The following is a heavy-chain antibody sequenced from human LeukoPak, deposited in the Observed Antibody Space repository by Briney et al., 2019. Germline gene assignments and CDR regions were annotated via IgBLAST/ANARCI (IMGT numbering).Heavy chain of an antibody. D-gene: IGHD3-16*01. CDR1: GFTFDDYA. Sequence: PGGSLRLSCAASGFTFDDYAMHWVRQAPGKGLEWVSGISWNSGSIGYADSVKGRFTISRDNAKNSLYLQMNSLRAEDTALYYCAKDLDSVGVLRGYFDYWGQGTLVTVSS. CDR3: AKDLDSVGVLRGYFDY. CDR2: ISWNSGSI. V-gene: IGHV3-9*01. J-gene: IGHJ4*02.